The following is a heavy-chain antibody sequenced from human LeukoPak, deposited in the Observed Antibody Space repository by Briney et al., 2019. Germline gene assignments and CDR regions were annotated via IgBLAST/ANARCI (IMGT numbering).Heavy chain of an antibody. CDR1: GGSISSSSYY. V-gene: IGHV4-39*01. CDR3: ARVSSSRFDY. D-gene: IGHD6-6*01. CDR2: IYYSGST. Sequence: PSETLSLTCTVSGGSISSSSYYWGWIRQPPVKGLEWIGSIYYSGSTYYNPSLKSRVTISVDTSKNQFSLKLSSVTAADTAVYYCARVSSSRFDYWGQGTLVTVSS. J-gene: IGHJ4*02.